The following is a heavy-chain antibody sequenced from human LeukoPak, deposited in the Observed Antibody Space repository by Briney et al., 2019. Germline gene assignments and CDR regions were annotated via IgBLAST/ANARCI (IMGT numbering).Heavy chain of an antibody. V-gene: IGHV7-4-1*02. CDR3: ARGYCSGGSCYPYYYYYYMDV. Sequence: ASVKLSCNASGYTFTSYAMNWVRQAPGQGLEWMGLINTNTGDATYANAFTGRFVFSLDTSVSTAYLQISSLKTEDTAVYYCARGYCSGGSCYPYYYYYYMDVWGKGTTVTVSS. CDR1: GYTFTSYA. D-gene: IGHD2-15*01. CDR2: INTNTGDA. J-gene: IGHJ6*03.